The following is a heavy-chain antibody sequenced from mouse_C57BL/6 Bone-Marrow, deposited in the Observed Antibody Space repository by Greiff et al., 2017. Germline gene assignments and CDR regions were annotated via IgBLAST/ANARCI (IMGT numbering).Heavy chain of an antibody. V-gene: IGHV1-78*01. CDR2: IYPRDGST. CDR1: GYTFTDHT. CDR3: AIYYDYDWFAY. J-gene: IGHJ3*01. D-gene: IGHD2-4*01. Sequence: QVQLQQSDAELVKPGASVKISCKVSGYTFTDHTIPWMKQRPEQGLEWIGYIYPRDGSTKYNEKFKGKATLTADKSSSTAYTQLNSLTSEDSAVYFCAIYYDYDWFAYWGQGTLVTVSA.